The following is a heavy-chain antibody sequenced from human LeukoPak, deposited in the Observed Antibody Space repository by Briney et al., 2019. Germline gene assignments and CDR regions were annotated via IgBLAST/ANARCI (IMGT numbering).Heavy chain of an antibody. D-gene: IGHD6-19*01. CDR2: VNHSGST. CDR1: GGSFSGHY. V-gene: IGHV4-34*01. CDR3: ARKSGRSGGPNQIYYYYGLDV. Sequence: SETLSLTCAANGGSFSGHYWTWIRQSPGKGLEWIGEVNHSGSTNYNPSLKSRVTISVDTSKNQFSLKLISVTAAEAAVYYCARKSGRSGGPNQIYYYYGLDVWGQGTTVIVSS. J-gene: IGHJ6*02.